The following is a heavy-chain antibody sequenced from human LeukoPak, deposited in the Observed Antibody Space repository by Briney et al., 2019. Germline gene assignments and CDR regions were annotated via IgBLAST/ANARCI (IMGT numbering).Heavy chain of an antibody. J-gene: IGHJ4*02. Sequence: SETLSLTCTVSGGSIRSSSYYWGWIRQPPGKGLEWIGSIYYSGSTYYNASLKSRGTTSVDTSKNQFSLKLNSVTAADTAVYFCARQVVAVAGTGYFDYWGQGTLVTVSS. CDR3: ARQVVAVAGTGYFDY. CDR1: GGSIRSSSYY. CDR2: IYYSGST. V-gene: IGHV4-39*01. D-gene: IGHD6-19*01.